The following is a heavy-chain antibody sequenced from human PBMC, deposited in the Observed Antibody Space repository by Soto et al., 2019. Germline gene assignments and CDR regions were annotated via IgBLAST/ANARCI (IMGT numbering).Heavy chain of an antibody. Sequence: EVQLLESVGGLVQPGGSLRLSCAASGFTFSSYAMSWVRQAPGKGLEWVSAISGSGGSTYYADSVKGRFTISRDNSKNTLYLQMNSLRAEDTAVYYCAKATYSYGRFDYWGQGTLVTVSS. CDR2: ISGSGGST. CDR3: AKATYSYGRFDY. D-gene: IGHD5-18*01. CDR1: GFTFSSYA. V-gene: IGHV3-23*01. J-gene: IGHJ4*02.